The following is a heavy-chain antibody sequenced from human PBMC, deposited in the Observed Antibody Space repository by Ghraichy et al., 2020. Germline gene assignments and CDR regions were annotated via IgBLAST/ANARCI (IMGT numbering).Heavy chain of an antibody. D-gene: IGHD4-17*01. CDR2: ISSSSSYI. Sequence: GESLNISCAASGFTFSSYSMNWVRQAPGKGLEWVSSISSSSSYIYYADSVKGRFTISRDNAKNSLYLQMNSLRAEDTAVYYCARDLKELEDGDYINPTDDYWGQGTLVTVSS. CDR3: ARDLKELEDGDYINPTDDY. J-gene: IGHJ4*02. V-gene: IGHV3-21*01. CDR1: GFTFSSYS.